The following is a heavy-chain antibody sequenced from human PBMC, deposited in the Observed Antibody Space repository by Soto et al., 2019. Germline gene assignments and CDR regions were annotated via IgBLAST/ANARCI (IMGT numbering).Heavy chain of an antibody. V-gene: IGHV5-51*01. CDR3: ARLGTVLLWFGEYYFDY. J-gene: IGHJ4*02. Sequence: GETLKISCNRSGYSFTSYLIGCDRQMPGKVLEWMGIIYPGDSDTRYSPSFQGQVTIAADKSISTAYLQWSSLKASDTAMYYCARLGTVLLWFGEYYFDYWGQGTLVTVSS. D-gene: IGHD3-10*01. CDR2: IYPGDSDT. CDR1: GYSFTSYL.